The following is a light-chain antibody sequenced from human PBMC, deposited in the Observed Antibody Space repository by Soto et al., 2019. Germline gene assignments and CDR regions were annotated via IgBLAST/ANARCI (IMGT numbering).Light chain of an antibody. CDR1: QYINTR. J-gene: IGKJ1*01. CDR2: QTS. V-gene: IGKV3D-15*03. CDR3: HQRQSWPRT. Sequence: EIVMTQSPATLSVSPGERATLSCRASQYINTRLAWYQHRPGQAPRLLIYQTSIRAAGIPARFSASGSGTDFTLTISDVKTEDFALYYCHQRQSWPRTFGQGTKVDIK.